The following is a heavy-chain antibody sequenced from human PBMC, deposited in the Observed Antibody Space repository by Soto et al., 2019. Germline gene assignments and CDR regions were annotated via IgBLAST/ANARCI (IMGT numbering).Heavy chain of an antibody. J-gene: IGHJ6*02. CDR2: ISYDGNNK. D-gene: IGHD3-22*01. CDR3: AKGGSGNYLAYYYYYGMDV. V-gene: IGHV3-30*18. Sequence: GGSLRLSCAASGFSLSNNGMHWVRQAPGKGLEWVAVISYDGNNKYYADSVKGRFTISRDNSKNTVYLEMNNLRAEDTAMYYCAKGGSGNYLAYYYYYGMDVWGQGTTVTVSS. CDR1: GFSLSNNG.